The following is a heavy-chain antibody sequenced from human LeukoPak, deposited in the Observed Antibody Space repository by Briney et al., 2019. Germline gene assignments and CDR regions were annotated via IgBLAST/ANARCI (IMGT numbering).Heavy chain of an antibody. V-gene: IGHV4-4*07. CDR3: ARASYYYGSGSYYNPWFDP. Sequence: PSETLSLTCTVSGGSISSYYWSWIRQPAGKGLEWIGRISTSGSTNYNPSLKSRATMSLDTSKNQFSLKLTSVTAADTAVYYCARASYYYGSGSYYNPWFDPWGQGTLVTVSS. D-gene: IGHD3-10*01. CDR2: ISTSGST. J-gene: IGHJ5*02. CDR1: GGSISSYY.